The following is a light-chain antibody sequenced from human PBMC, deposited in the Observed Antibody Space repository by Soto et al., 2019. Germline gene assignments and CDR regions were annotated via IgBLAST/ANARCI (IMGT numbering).Light chain of an antibody. J-gene: IGKJ3*01. Sequence: EIVLTQSPATLSLSPGERATLSCRASQRVSSYLAWYQQKPGQAPRLLIYDASNRATGIPARFSGSGSGTDFTLTISSLEPEDFAVYYCQQRSNRPQVTFGPGTKVDIK. CDR1: QRVSSY. V-gene: IGKV3-11*01. CDR2: DAS. CDR3: QQRSNRPQVT.